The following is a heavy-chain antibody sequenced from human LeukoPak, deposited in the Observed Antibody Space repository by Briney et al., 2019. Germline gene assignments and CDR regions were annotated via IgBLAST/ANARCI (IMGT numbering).Heavy chain of an antibody. J-gene: IGHJ4*02. V-gene: IGHV3-23*01. CDR1: GFTFSSCA. D-gene: IGHD3-9*01. Sequence: GGSLRLPCAASGFTFSSCAMNWVRQAPGKGLEWVSAISGSGGSIYYADSVKGRFTISRDNSKNTLYLQMNSLRAEDTAVYHCAKLPYFAYFDYWGQGTLVSVSS. CDR2: ISGSGGSI. CDR3: AKLPYFAYFDY.